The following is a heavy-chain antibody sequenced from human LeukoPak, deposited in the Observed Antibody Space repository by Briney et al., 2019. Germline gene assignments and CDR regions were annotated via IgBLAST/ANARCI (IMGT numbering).Heavy chain of an antibody. V-gene: IGHV3-23*01. CDR3: AISGSFFRYYYYGMDV. D-gene: IGHD1-26*01. J-gene: IGHJ6*02. CDR1: GFSFNNYA. CDR2: ISGSGGST. Sequence: GGSLRLSCAASGFSFNNYAMHWVRQAPGKGLEWVSAISGSGGSTYYADSVKGRFTISRDNSKNTLYLQMNSLRAEDTAVYYCAISGSFFRYYYYGMDVWGQGTTVTVSS.